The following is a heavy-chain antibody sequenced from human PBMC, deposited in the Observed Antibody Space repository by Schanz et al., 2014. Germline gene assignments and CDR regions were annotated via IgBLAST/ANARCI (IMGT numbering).Heavy chain of an antibody. J-gene: IGHJ4*02. CDR2: ISWNGAGI. CDR1: GFTVSDNY. Sequence: QLVESGGGVVQPGRSLRLSCAASGFTVSDNYMTWVRQAPGKGLECVSGISWNGAGIGYADSVKGRFTISRDNAKNSLYLQMNSVTAEDTALYYCAKDIRIRLFFQFDSWGQGTLVTVSS. CDR3: AKDIRIRLFFQFDS. V-gene: IGHV3-9*01. D-gene: IGHD3-3*01.